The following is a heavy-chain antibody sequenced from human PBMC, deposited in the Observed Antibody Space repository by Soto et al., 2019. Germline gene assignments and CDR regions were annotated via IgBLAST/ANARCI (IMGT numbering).Heavy chain of an antibody. Sequence: GGSLRLSCAASGFTFSSYSMNWVRQAPGKGLEWVSSISSSSYIYYADSVKGRFTISRDNAKNSLYLQMNSLRAEDTAVYYCARDIGVDIVATIAFDIWGQGTMVTVSS. CDR1: GFTFSSYS. D-gene: IGHD5-12*01. J-gene: IGHJ3*02. CDR2: ISSSSYI. CDR3: ARDIGVDIVATIAFDI. V-gene: IGHV3-21*01.